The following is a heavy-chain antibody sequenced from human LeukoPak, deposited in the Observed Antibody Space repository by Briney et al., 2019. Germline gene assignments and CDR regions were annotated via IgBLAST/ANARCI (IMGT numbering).Heavy chain of an antibody. V-gene: IGHV4-34*01. CDR1: GGSFSGYY. CDR3: ASAMMGVPDDAFDI. CDR2: INHSGGT. J-gene: IGHJ3*02. D-gene: IGHD3-22*01. Sequence: SETLSLTCAVYGGSFSGYYWSWIRQPPGKGLEWIGEINHSGGTNYNPSLKSRVTISVDTSKNQFSLKLSSVTAADTAVYYCASAMMGVPDDAFDIWGQGTMVTVSS.